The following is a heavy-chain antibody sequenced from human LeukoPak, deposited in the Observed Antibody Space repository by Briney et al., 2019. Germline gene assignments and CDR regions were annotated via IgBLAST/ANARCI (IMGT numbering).Heavy chain of an antibody. Sequence: PGGSLRLFCTASGFPLSVYWISWVRQSPGKGLEWVANIKGDGSVQDYADSVKGRFPISRDDAKNLVYLQINRLRVDDTAIYYCVGQLLRAVWGKGTTVTVSS. J-gene: IGHJ6*04. V-gene: IGHV3-7*01. CDR2: IKGDGSVQ. D-gene: IGHD2-2*01. CDR1: GFPLSVYW. CDR3: VGQLLRAV.